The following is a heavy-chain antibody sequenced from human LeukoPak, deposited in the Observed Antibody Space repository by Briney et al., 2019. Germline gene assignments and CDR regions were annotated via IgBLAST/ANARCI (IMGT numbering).Heavy chain of an antibody. CDR3: ARISLSGWANDY. Sequence: PGGSLILSCAAFGFTFSSFEMNWVRQAPGKGLEWVSYMSSRGRAISYADSVKGRFTISRDNARNSLYLQMDSLRAEDTAVYYCARISLSGWANDYWGQGTLVTVSS. D-gene: IGHD6-19*01. CDR2: MSSRGRAI. CDR1: GFTFSSFE. J-gene: IGHJ4*02. V-gene: IGHV3-48*03.